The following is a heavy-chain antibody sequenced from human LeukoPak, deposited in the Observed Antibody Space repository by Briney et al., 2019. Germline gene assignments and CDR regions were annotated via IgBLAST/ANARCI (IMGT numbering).Heavy chain of an antibody. V-gene: IGHV4-4*08. D-gene: IGHD1-1*01. CDR2: SYDSWRM. J-gene: IGHJ2*01. CDR1: GDSISRES. CDR3: ARRIQLWSYWHFDL. Sequence: SETLSLTCTVSGDSISRESWSWIRQAPGKGLECIGYSYDSWRMNYNPSLQSRVTISLDTSENRLSLQLNSGTAADTAVYYCARRIQLWSYWHFDLWGRGTLVTVTS.